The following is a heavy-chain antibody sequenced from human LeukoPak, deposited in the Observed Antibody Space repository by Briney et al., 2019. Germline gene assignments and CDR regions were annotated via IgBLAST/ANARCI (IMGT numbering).Heavy chain of an antibody. J-gene: IGHJ4*02. Sequence: SETLSLTCSGSNYSISNSLYWGWLRQPPGKGLEWIGSIYRSGSTFYNPSLKSRVTISLDTSKNHFSLKLSSVTAADTAVYYCARRMGTSGWLDYWGQGTLVTVSS. V-gene: IGHV4-38-2*02. CDR2: IYRSGST. CDR3: ARRMGTSGWLDY. CDR1: NYSISNSLY. D-gene: IGHD6-19*01.